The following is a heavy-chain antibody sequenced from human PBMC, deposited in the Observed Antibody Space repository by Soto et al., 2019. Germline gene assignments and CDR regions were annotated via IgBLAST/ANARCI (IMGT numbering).Heavy chain of an antibody. Sequence: GGSLRLSCAASGFTVSSNYMSWVRQAPGKGLEWVSVIYSGGSTYYADSVKGRFTISRDNSKNTLYLQMNSLRAEDTAVYYCARFRKYSVDAFDIWGQGTMVTVSS. CDR2: IYSGGST. J-gene: IGHJ3*02. CDR3: ARFRKYSVDAFDI. V-gene: IGHV3-66*02. D-gene: IGHD2-21*01. CDR1: GFTVSSNY.